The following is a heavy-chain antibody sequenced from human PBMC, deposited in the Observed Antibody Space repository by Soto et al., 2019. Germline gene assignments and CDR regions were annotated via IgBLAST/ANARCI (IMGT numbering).Heavy chain of an antibody. CDR1: GGSISSSSYY. V-gene: IGHV4-39*07. Sequence: SETLSLTCTVSGGSISSSSYYWGWIRQPPGKGLEWIGSIFYSGSTYYNPSLKSRVTISVDTSKNQFSLKLSSVTAADTAVYYCAREYYYDSSGYTNWFDPWGQGTLVTVSS. CDR3: AREYYYDSSGYTNWFDP. J-gene: IGHJ5*02. D-gene: IGHD3-22*01. CDR2: IFYSGST.